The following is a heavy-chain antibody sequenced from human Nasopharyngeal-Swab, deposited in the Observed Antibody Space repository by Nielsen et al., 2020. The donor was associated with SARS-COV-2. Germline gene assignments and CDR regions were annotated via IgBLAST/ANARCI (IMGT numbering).Heavy chain of an antibody. D-gene: IGHD6-19*01. CDR3: VRDGQWLGHYYYYGMDV. V-gene: IGHV3-7*01. CDR2: IKQDGSEK. Sequence: LKISCAASGFTFSSYWMSWVRQAPGKGLEWVANIKQDGSEKYYVDSVKGRFTISRDNAKNSLYLQMNSLRAEDTAVYYCVRDGQWLGHYYYYGMDVWGQGTTVTVSS. CDR1: GFTFSSYW. J-gene: IGHJ6*02.